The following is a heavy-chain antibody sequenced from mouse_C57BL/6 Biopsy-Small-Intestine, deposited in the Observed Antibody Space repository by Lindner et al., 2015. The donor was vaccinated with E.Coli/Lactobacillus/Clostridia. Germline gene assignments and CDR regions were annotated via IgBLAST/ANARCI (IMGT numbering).Heavy chain of an antibody. V-gene: IGHV1-54*01. CDR1: GYAFTNYL. Sequence: VQLQESGAELVRPGTSVKVSCKASGYAFTNYLIEWVKQRPGQGLGWIGVINPGSGGTNYNEKFKGKATLTADKSSSTAYMQLSSLTSEDSAVYFCARSYGNYFDYWGQGTTLTVSS. CDR3: ARSYGNYFDY. CDR2: INPGSGGT. J-gene: IGHJ2*01. D-gene: IGHD2-1*01.